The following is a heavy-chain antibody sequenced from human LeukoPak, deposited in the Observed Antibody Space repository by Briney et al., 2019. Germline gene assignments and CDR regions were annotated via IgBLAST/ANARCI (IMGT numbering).Heavy chain of an antibody. J-gene: IGHJ4*02. CDR2: ISYDGGNK. V-gene: IGHV3-30-3*01. Sequence: PGRSLRLSCAASGFTFSSYAMHRVRQAPGKGLEWVAVISYDGGNKYYADSVKGRFTISRDNSKNTLYLQMNSLRAEDTAVYYCARDIRITMVRGVSDYWGQGTLVTVSS. D-gene: IGHD3-10*01. CDR1: GFTFSSYA. CDR3: ARDIRITMVRGVSDY.